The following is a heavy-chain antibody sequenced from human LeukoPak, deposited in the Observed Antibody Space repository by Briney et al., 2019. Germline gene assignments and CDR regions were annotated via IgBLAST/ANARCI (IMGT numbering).Heavy chain of an antibody. J-gene: IGHJ4*02. CDR1: GFSVTRNY. D-gene: IGHD5-24*01. V-gene: IGHV3-53*01. CDR2: MYSGGGT. Sequence: GGSLRLSCAASGFSVTRNYVSWVRQAPGKGLEWVSLMYSGGGTSYADSVKGRFTISRDNSKNTLYLQMNSLRAEDTAVYYCAKDGRDGVFDYWGQGTLVTVSS. CDR3: AKDGRDGVFDY.